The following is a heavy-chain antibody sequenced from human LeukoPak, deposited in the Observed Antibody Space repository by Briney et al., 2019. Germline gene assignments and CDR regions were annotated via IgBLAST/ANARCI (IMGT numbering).Heavy chain of an antibody. J-gene: IGHJ5*02. CDR3: ARWGRLHCSGGSCYGNWFDP. D-gene: IGHD2-15*01. CDR1: GGSISSYY. V-gene: IGHV4-4*07. CDR2: IYTSGST. Sequence: SETLSLTCTVSGGSISSYYWSWIRQPAGKGLEWIGRIYTSGSTNYNPSLKSRVTISVDTSKNQFSLKLSSVTAADTAVYYCARWGRLHCSGGSCYGNWFDPWGQGTLVTVSS.